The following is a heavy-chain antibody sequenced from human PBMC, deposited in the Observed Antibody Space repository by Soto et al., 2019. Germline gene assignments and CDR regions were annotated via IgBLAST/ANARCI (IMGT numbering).Heavy chain of an antibody. CDR2: FDPEDGET. V-gene: IGHV1-24*01. CDR1: GYTHTELS. CDR3: ATNAGYSSSSFDY. D-gene: IGHD6-6*01. Sequence: ASVKVSCTVSGYTHTELSMHWVRQAPGKGLEWMGGFDPEDGETIYAQKFQGRVTMTEDTSTDTAYMELSSLRSEDTAVYYCATNAGYSSSSFDYWGQGTLVTVSS. J-gene: IGHJ4*02.